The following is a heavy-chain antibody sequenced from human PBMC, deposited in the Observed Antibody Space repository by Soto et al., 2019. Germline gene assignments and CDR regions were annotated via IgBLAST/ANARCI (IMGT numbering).Heavy chain of an antibody. J-gene: IGHJ4*02. Sequence: ESLKISWKGSGYSFAGYWITWVRQKPGKGLEWVGRIDPSDSQTYYSPSFRGHVTISVTKSITTVFLQWSSLRASDTAMYYCARQIYDSDTGPNFQYYFDSWGQGTPVTVSS. V-gene: IGHV5-10-1*01. D-gene: IGHD3-22*01. CDR3: ARQIYDSDTGPNFQYYFDS. CDR2: IDPSDSQT. CDR1: GYSFAGYW.